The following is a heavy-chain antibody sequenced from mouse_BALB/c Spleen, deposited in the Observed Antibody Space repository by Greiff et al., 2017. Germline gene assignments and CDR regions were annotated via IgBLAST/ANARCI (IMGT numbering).Heavy chain of an antibody. J-gene: IGHJ3*01. CDR2: INPSTGYT. CDR3: ARSNYGSSYPFAY. D-gene: IGHD1-1*01. CDR1: GYTFTSYW. Sequence: QVQLQQSGTVLARPGASVKMSCKASGYTFTSYWMHWVKQRPGQGLEWIGYINPSTGYTEYNQKFKDKATLTADKSSSTAYMQLSSLTSEDSAVYYCARSNYGSSYPFAYWGQGTLVTVSA. V-gene: IGHV1-4*01.